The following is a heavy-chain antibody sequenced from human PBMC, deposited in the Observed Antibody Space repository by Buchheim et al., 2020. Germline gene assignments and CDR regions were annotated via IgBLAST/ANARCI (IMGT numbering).Heavy chain of an antibody. Sequence: VQLVESGGGVVQPGRSPRLSCAASGFTFSRYAMCWVRQGPGMGLEWVSANSGSGGSTYYADSVKGRFSISRDNSKNTLYLQMNSLRAEDTAVYYCAKDLVLDYYYYYGMDVWGQGTT. CDR2: NSGSGGST. J-gene: IGHJ6*02. V-gene: IGHV3-23*04. CDR1: GFTFSRYA. CDR3: AKDLVLDYYYYYGMDV. D-gene: IGHD6-13*01.